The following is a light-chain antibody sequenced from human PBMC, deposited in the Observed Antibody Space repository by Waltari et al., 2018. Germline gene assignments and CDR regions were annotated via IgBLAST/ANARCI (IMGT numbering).Light chain of an antibody. V-gene: IGLV2-23*02. Sequence: QSALTQPASVSGSPGQSITISCTVTSSDVGSYNLVSWYQQHPDKSPKLMIYEVSNRPSGVSDRFSGSKSGNTASLTISGLQAEDEADYYCCSYAGSDTFVVLGGGTKLTVL. CDR3: CSYAGSDTFVV. CDR2: EVS. CDR1: SSDVGSYNL. J-gene: IGLJ2*01.